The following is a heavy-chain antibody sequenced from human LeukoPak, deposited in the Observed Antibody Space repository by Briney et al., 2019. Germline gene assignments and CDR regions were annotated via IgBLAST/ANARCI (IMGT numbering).Heavy chain of an antibody. CDR1: RFTFSSYG. Sequence: GGSLRLSCAASRFTFSSYGMHWVRQAPGKGLEWVAVISYDGSNKYYADSVKGRFTISRDSSKNTLYLQMNSLRAEDTAVYYCAKDKSITARPLNYYYGMDVWGQGTTVTVSS. CDR2: ISYDGSNK. D-gene: IGHD6-6*01. V-gene: IGHV3-30*18. CDR3: AKDKSITARPLNYYYGMDV. J-gene: IGHJ6*02.